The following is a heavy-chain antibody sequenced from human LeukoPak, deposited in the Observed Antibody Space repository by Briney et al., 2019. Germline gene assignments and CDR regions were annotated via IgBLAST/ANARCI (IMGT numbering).Heavy chain of an antibody. J-gene: IGHJ3*02. CDR2: ISYDGSNK. D-gene: IGHD3-9*01. CDR1: GFTFSSYG. Sequence: KSGGSLRLSCAASGFTFSSYGMHWVRQAPGKGLEWVAVISYDGSNKYYADSVRGRFTISRDNSKNTLYLQMNSLRAEDTAVYYCAKSQGSLVIDAFDIWGQGTMVTVSS. CDR3: AKSQGSLVIDAFDI. V-gene: IGHV3-30*18.